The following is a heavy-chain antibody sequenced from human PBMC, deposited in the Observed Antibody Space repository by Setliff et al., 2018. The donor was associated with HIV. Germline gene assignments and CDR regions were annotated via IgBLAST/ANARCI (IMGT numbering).Heavy chain of an antibody. Sequence: GGSLRLSCAASGFTLSDYYIDCVRQAPGKGLEWVGRTTNKANNYIREYAASVQGRFTISRDDSNDSLFLQMNNLKTEDSAVYYCVRAAAGLDIWSQGILVTVSS. CDR3: VRAAAGLDI. CDR1: GFTLSDYY. CDR2: TTNKANNYIR. J-gene: IGHJ4*02. V-gene: IGHV3-72*01.